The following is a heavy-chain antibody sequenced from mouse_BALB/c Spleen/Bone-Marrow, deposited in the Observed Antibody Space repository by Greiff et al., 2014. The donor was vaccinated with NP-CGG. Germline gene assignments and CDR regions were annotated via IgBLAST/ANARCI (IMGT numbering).Heavy chain of an antibody. CDR3: ARSNNGSRSDY. J-gene: IGHJ2*01. Sequence: EVKLQQSGPDLVKPSQSLPLTCTATGYSFTRGYSCSWHRQIPGNRLARIGYIHYSGSPNSNASIKSRISITRDASKNQFCLQLKSVTTEDPAPYYCARSNNGSRSDYWGQGTTRTVST. V-gene: IGHV3-1*02. CDR2: IHYSGSP. CDR1: GYSFTRGYS. D-gene: IGHD1-1*01.